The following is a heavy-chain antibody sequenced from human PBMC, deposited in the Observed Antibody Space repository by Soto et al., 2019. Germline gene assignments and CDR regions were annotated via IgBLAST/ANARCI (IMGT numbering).Heavy chain of an antibody. CDR2: ISSSSSTR. V-gene: IGHV3-48*02. D-gene: IGHD6-19*01. J-gene: IGHJ4*02. CDR3: ANIAVDVVSGDY. Sequence: EVQLVESGGGLVQPGGSLRLSCAASGFTFSSYSMNWVRQAPGKGLEWVSYISSSSSTRYYADSVKGRFTISRDNAKNSLYLQMNSLRDEDTAVYYCANIAVDVVSGDYWGQGTLVTVSS. CDR1: GFTFSSYS.